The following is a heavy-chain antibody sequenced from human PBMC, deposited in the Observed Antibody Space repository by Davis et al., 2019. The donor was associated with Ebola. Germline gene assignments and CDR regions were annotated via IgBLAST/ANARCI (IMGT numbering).Heavy chain of an antibody. V-gene: IGHV6-1*01. CDR1: GDSVSIDTAG. J-gene: IGHJ6*02. CDR2: TYYSSKWNN. Sequence: HSQTLSLTCAISGDSVSIDTAGWNWIRQSPSRGLEWLGRTYYSSKWNNDYAVFVKSRMSINPDTSKNQFSLQLNSVTPDDTAVYYCARGWQKYGMDVWGQGTTVAVSS. D-gene: IGHD6-19*01. CDR3: ARGWQKYGMDV.